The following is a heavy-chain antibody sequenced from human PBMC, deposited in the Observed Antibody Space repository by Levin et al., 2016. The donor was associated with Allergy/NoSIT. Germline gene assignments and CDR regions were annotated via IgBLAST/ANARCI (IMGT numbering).Heavy chain of an antibody. Sequence: GESLKISCAASGFTFSSYAMHWVRQAPGKGLEYVSAISSNGGSTYYANSVKGRFTISRDNSKNTLYLQMGSLRAEDMAVYYCARGQGYYYYYGMDVWGQGTTVTVSS. V-gene: IGHV3-64*01. CDR1: GFTFSSYA. CDR3: ARGQGYYYYYGMDV. CDR2: ISSNGGST. J-gene: IGHJ6*02.